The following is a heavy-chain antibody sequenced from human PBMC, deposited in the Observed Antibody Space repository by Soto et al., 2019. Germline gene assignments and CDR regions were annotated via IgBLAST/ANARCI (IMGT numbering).Heavy chain of an antibody. CDR2: VSSSGSTI. CDR1: GFTFSSYE. Sequence: GGSLRLSCAASGFTFSSYETNWVRQAPGKGLEWVSYVSSSGSTIYYADSVKGRFTISRDNAKNSLYLQMNSLRAEDTAVYYCATKSETMIVVAPGAFDIWGQGTMVTVSS. J-gene: IGHJ3*02. V-gene: IGHV3-48*03. CDR3: ATKSETMIVVAPGAFDI. D-gene: IGHD3-22*01.